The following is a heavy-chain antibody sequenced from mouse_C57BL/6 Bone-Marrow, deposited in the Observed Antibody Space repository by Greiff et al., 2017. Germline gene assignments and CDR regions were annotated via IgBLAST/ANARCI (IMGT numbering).Heavy chain of an antibody. D-gene: IGHD1-1*01. Sequence: EVQLQQSGAELVRPEASVKLSCTASGFNIKDDYMHWVKQRPEQGLEWIGWIDPENGDTEYASKFQGKATITADTSSNTAYLQLSSLTSEDTAVYYCTTPFYYGSSFYWYFDVWGTGTTVTVSS. V-gene: IGHV14-4*01. CDR2: IDPENGDT. CDR1: GFNIKDDY. CDR3: TTPFYYGSSFYWYFDV. J-gene: IGHJ1*03.